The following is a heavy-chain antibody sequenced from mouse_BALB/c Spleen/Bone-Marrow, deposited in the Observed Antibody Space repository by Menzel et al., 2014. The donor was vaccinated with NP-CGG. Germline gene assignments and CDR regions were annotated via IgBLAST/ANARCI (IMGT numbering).Heavy chain of an antibody. CDR2: IDPANGNT. CDR3: ARWEYYAMDY. J-gene: IGHJ4*01. V-gene: IGHV14-3*02. D-gene: IGHD4-1*01. CDR1: GFNIKDTY. Sequence: VQLQQSGAELVEPGASVKLSCTASGFNIKDTYMHWVKQRPEQGLEWIGRIDPANGNTKYDPKFQGKATITADTSSNTAFLQLSSLTSEDTAVYYCARWEYYAMDYWGQGTSVTVSS.